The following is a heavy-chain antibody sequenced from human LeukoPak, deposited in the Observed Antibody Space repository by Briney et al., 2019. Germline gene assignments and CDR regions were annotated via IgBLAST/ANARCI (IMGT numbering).Heavy chain of an antibody. Sequence: ASVKVSCKASGYTFTSYGISWVRQAPGQGLEWMGWISACNGNTNYAQKLQGRVTMTTDTSTSTAYMELRSLRSDDTAVYYCARDRGAFSGSYDLDYWGQGTLVTVSS. CDR3: ARDRGAFSGSYDLDY. CDR2: ISACNGNT. V-gene: IGHV1-18*01. CDR1: GYTFTSYG. D-gene: IGHD1-26*01. J-gene: IGHJ4*02.